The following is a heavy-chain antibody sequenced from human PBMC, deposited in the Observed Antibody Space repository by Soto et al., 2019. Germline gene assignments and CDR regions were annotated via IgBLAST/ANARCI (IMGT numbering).Heavy chain of an antibody. V-gene: IGHV3-33*01. Sequence: GGSLRLSCAASGFTFSSYDIHWVRQAQGKGLEWVAVIWYDGSNKYYADSVKGRFTISRDISKNTLYLQMNSLRAEDTAVYYCARDLYINYVGHYYGMDVWGQGTTVTVSS. CDR1: GFTFSSYD. D-gene: IGHD4-4*01. CDR3: ARDLYINYVGHYYGMDV. J-gene: IGHJ6*02. CDR2: IWYDGSNK.